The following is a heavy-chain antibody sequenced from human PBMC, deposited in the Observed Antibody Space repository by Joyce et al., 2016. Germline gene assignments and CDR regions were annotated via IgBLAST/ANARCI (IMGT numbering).Heavy chain of an antibody. CDR2: IRSQVYGGTT. Sequence: EVQLVESGGGLVKPGRSLRLSCAASGFTIGDYAITWFRQAPGKGLEWVGFIRSQVYGGTTEYAASVKGRFTISRDDSKSIAYLQMNGLKTDDAAVYYCTRVMITGYYDSSANYRYNYYGVDVWGQGTTVTVSS. CDR1: GFTIGDYA. V-gene: IGHV3-49*05. CDR3: TRVMITGYYDSSANYRYNYYGVDV. D-gene: IGHD3-22*01. J-gene: IGHJ6*02.